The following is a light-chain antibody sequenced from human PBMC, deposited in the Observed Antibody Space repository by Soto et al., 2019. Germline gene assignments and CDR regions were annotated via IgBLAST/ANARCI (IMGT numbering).Light chain of an antibody. CDR3: RQYAGSWT. CDR1: QSLSNNF. J-gene: IGKJ1*01. Sequence: EIVLTQSPGTLSLSPGERATLSCRASQSLSNNFLAWYQQKPGQAPRLLVDGASSRATGIPDRFSGSGSGTDFTLTISRLEPEDVAVYYCRQYAGSWTFGQGPKVEMK. V-gene: IGKV3-20*01. CDR2: GAS.